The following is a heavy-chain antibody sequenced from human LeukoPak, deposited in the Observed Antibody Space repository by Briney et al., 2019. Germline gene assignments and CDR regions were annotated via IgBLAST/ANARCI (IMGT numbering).Heavy chain of an antibody. V-gene: IGHV3-11*01. CDR3: VRDFSLTRLERPFDY. Sequence: GGSLRLSCAASGFTFSDYYMSWIRQAPGKGLEWVSYISSSGSTIYYADSVKGRFTISRDNAKNSLYLQMNSLRAEDTAVYYCVRDFSLTRLERPFDYWGQGTPVTVSS. CDR1: GFTFSDYY. D-gene: IGHD1-1*01. J-gene: IGHJ4*02. CDR2: ISSSGSTI.